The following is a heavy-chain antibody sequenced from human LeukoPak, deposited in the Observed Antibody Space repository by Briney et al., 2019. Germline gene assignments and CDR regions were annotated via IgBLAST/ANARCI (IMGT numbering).Heavy chain of an antibody. V-gene: IGHV3-30-3*01. D-gene: IGHD6-13*01. CDR1: GFTFNNYA. CDR3: ARSKYSSLYYGMDV. J-gene: IGHJ6*02. Sequence: GGSLRLSCAAPGFTFNNYAIHCVRQAPGKGLEWVAVISFDGDNKYYADSVKGRFTISRDNSKNMLYLQMNSLRAEDTALYYCARSKYSSLYYGMDVWGQGTTVTVSS. CDR2: ISFDGDNK.